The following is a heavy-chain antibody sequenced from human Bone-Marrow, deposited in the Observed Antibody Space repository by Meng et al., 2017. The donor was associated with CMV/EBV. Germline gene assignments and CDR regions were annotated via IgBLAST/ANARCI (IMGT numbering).Heavy chain of an antibody. V-gene: IGHV3-23*03. CDR3: ARLSSSRVSGYFDY. Sequence: GESLKISCAASGFTFSTYVLSWVRQAPGRGLEWVSTIYRGANSIVYADSVRGRFTISRDDSKNTLYLQMNSLRAEDTAVYYCARLSSSRVSGYFDYWGQGTLVTVSS. CDR1: GFTFSTYV. J-gene: IGHJ4*02. D-gene: IGHD6-6*01. CDR2: IYRGANSI.